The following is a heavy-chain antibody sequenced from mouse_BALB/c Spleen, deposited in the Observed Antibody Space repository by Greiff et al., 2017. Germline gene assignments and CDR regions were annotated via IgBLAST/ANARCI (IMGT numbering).Heavy chain of an antibody. V-gene: IGHV2-2*02. J-gene: IGHJ4*01. D-gene: IGHD3-3*01. CDR2: IWSGGST. CDR3: ARKGDGAMDY. CDR1: GFSLTSYG. Sequence: QVQLQQSGPGLVQPSQSLSITCTVSGFSLTSYGVHWVRQSPGKGLEWLGVIWSGGSTDYNAAFISRLSISKDNSKSQVFFKMNSLQANDTAIYYCARKGDGAMDYWGQGTSVTVSS.